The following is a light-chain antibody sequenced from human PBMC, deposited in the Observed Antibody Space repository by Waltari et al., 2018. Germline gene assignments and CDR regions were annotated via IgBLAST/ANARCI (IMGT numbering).Light chain of an antibody. CDR1: SGSVSTSPY. V-gene: IGLV8-61*01. CDR2: STN. Sequence: QTVVTQESSFSVSPGETVPLTCGLSSGSVSTSPYPSWYQQTPGQPPRTLISSTNSRSSGVPDRFSGSILGKKAALIIAGAQADDESDYYCVLHLGNGILMFGGGTRLTVL. CDR3: VLHLGNGILM. J-gene: IGLJ3*02.